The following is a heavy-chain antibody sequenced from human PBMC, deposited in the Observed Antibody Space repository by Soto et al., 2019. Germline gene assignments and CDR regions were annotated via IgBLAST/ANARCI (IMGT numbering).Heavy chain of an antibody. CDR3: ARRQSNGYNRYFDS. D-gene: IGHD5-12*01. Sequence: SVKVSCKASGGTFSSNPISWMRQAPGQGLEWVGGTIPTVGAGSYAQGFQGRVTTTADKSTNTAYMELSNLRPEDTAVYYCARRQSNGYNRYFDSWGQGTLVTVS. CDR2: TIPTVGAG. J-gene: IGHJ4*02. CDR1: GGTFSSNP. V-gene: IGHV1-69*06.